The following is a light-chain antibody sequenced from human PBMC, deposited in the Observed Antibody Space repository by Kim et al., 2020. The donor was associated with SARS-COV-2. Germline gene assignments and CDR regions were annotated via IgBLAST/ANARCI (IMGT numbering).Light chain of an antibody. CDR1: QSVSTN. V-gene: IGKV3-15*01. CDR3: QQFNNWPPWT. Sequence: EIVMTQSPATLSVSLGERATLSCRASQSVSTNVAWFQQKPGQAPRLLIYGASTRATGIPARFSGSGSGTEFTLTISSLQSEDFAVYYCQQFNNWPPWTFGQGTKVDIK. CDR2: GAS. J-gene: IGKJ1*01.